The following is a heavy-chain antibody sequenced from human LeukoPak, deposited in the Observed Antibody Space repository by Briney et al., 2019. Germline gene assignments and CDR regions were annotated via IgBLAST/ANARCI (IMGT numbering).Heavy chain of an antibody. V-gene: IGHV3-21*01. D-gene: IGHD6-6*01. Sequence: PGGSLRLSCAASGFTFSSYSMNWVRQAPGKGLEWVSSISSSSSYIYYADSVKGQFTISRDNAKNSLYLQMNSLRAEDTAVYYCARDRPSSAGAFDIWGQGTMVTVSS. CDR1: GFTFSSYS. CDR3: ARDRPSSAGAFDI. CDR2: ISSSSSYI. J-gene: IGHJ3*02.